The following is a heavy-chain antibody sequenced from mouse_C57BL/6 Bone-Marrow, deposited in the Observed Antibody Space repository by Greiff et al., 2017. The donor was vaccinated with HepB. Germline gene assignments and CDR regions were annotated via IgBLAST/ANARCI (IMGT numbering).Heavy chain of an antibody. CDR2: INPNNGGT. CDR3: ARWGYGSSRYAMDY. Sequence: EVQLQESGPELVKPGASVKIPCKASGYTFTDYNMDWVKQSHGKSLEWIGDINPNNGGTIYNQKFKGKATLTVDKSSSTAYMKLRSLTSEDTAVYYCARWGYGSSRYAMDYWGQGTSVTVSS. J-gene: IGHJ4*01. V-gene: IGHV1-18*01. CDR1: GYTFTDYN. D-gene: IGHD1-1*01.